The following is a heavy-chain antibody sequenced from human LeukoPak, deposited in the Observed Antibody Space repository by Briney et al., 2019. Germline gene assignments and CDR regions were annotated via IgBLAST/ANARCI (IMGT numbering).Heavy chain of an antibody. CDR2: IDYSGST. Sequence: SETLPLACTAAGGSISSYYWSWIRQPPGKGLEGTGYIDYSGSTNYNPSLKSRVTISVDTSKNKFSLKLSSVTAADTAVYYCARTAASSGYYSRWFDPWGQGTLVTVSS. V-gene: IGHV4-59*01. J-gene: IGHJ5*02. CDR1: GGSISSYY. CDR3: ARTAASSGYYSRWFDP. D-gene: IGHD3-22*01.